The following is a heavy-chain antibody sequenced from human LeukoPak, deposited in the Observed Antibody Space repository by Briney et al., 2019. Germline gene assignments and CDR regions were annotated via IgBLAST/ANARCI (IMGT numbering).Heavy chain of an antibody. J-gene: IGHJ6*02. CDR1: GGSFSGYY. CDR3: ARGPYCSSTSCSGYYYYYYGMDV. CDR2: INHSGST. Sequence: PSETLSLTCAVYGGSFSGYYWSWIRQPPGKGLEWIGEINHSGSTNYNPSLKSRATISVDTSKNQFSLKLSSVTAADTAVYYCARGPYCSSTSCSGYYYYYYGMDVWGQGTTVTVSS. D-gene: IGHD2-2*01. V-gene: IGHV4-34*01.